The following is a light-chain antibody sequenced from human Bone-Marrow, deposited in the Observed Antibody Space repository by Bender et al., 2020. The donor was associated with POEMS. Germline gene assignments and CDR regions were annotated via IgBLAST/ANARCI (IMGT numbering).Light chain of an antibody. CDR3: ISYTTSRAYV. Sequence: HSALTQPASVSGSPGQSITISCTGTSSDVGTYNFVSWYQQHPGKVPKLIIYEGSQRPLGVSNRFSGSKSGNAASLTISGLQAEDEADYYCISYTTSRAYVFGTGTRVTVL. CDR1: SSDVGTYNF. V-gene: IGLV2-14*02. CDR2: EGS. J-gene: IGLJ1*01.